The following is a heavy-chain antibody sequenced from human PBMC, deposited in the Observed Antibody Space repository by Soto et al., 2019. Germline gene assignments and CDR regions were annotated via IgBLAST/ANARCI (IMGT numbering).Heavy chain of an antibody. D-gene: IGHD6-6*01. CDR1: GGTISTYA. CDR2: IIPVLGVS. J-gene: IGHJ4*02. CDR3: ARGGQQVVSFDY. Sequence: QVHLVQSGAEVKQAGSSVKVSCKTSGGTISTYAISWVRQAPGQGLEWMGKIIPVLGVSDYAQKFQGRLAITADKSTATAYMELSSLRSEDTAVYYCARGGQQVVSFDYWGQGTLVSVSS. V-gene: IGHV1-69*04.